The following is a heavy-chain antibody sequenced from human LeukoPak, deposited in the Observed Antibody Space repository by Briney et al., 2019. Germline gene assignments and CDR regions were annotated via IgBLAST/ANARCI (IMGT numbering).Heavy chain of an antibody. CDR3: ALAPNSNWFDF. CDR1: GGSISSYY. D-gene: IGHD2-8*01. J-gene: IGHJ5*01. V-gene: IGHV4-59*03. Sequence: SETLSLTCTVSGGSISSYYWSWIRQSPGKGLEWIGNIHYSGSSVYNPSLKSRGTISIDTSRRQFFLKLNSVTAADTAVYFCALAPNSNWFDFWGPGTLVTVSS. CDR2: IHYSGSS.